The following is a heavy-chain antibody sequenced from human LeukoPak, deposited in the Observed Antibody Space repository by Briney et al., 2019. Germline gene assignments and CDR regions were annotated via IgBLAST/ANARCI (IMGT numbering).Heavy chain of an antibody. J-gene: IGHJ4*02. CDR3: ARDGRGYYDSSGHYPLF. Sequence: ASETLSLTCTVSGGSISSSSYYWSWIRQPPGKGLEWIGYIYYSGSTNYNPSLKSRVTISVDTSKNQFSLKLSSVTAADTAVYYCARDGRGYYDSSGHYPLFWGQGTLVTVSS. CDR1: GGSISSSSYY. CDR2: IYYSGST. V-gene: IGHV4-61*01. D-gene: IGHD3-22*01.